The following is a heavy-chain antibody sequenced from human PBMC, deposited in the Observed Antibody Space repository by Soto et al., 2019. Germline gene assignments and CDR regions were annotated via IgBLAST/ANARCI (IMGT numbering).Heavy chain of an antibody. V-gene: IGHV3-23*01. CDR3: AKERATTTAFDY. CDR2: ITDNGGST. CDR1: GFTFSRDG. Sequence: GSLRLSCAASGFTFSRDGMSWVRQAPGKGLEWVSLITDNGGSTYYADSVKGRFTISRDNTKNTLFLQMNSLRAEDTAAYYCAKERATTTAFDYWGQGALVTVSS. D-gene: IGHD4-17*01. J-gene: IGHJ4*02.